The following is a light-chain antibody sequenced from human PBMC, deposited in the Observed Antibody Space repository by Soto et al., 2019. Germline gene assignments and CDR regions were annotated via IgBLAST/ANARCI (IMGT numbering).Light chain of an antibody. CDR3: NSYTSINSLV. J-gene: IGLJ2*01. V-gene: IGLV2-14*03. Sequence: QSVLTQPASVSGSPGQSITISCNGTNGDVVGYNYVSWYQQYPGKAPKLMIYNVGDRPSGVSSRFSGTKSGSTASLTISGLQAEDEADYYCNSYTSINSLVFGGGTKVTVL. CDR1: NGDVVGYNY. CDR2: NVG.